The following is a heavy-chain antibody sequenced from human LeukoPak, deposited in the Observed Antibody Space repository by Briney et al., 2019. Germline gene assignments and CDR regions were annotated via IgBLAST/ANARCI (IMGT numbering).Heavy chain of an antibody. CDR1: GYTFTSYY. CDR2: INPSGGST. V-gene: IGHV1-46*01. D-gene: IGHD3-16*02. Sequence: ASVKVSCKASGYTFTSYYMHWVRQAPGQGLEWMGIINPSGGSTSYAQKFQGRVTMTRDTSTSTVYMELSSLRSEDTAVYYCAREGLYDYVWGSYRYLDCWGQGTLVTVSS. J-gene: IGHJ4*02. CDR3: AREGLYDYVWGSYRYLDC.